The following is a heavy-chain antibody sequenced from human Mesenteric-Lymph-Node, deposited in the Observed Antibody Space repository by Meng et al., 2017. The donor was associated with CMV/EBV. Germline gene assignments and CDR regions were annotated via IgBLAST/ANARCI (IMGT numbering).Heavy chain of an antibody. CDR2: ISSSSSYI. D-gene: IGHD6-6*01. Sequence: GESLKISCAASGFTFSSYSMNWARQAPGKGLEWVSSISSSSSYIYYADSVKGRFTISRDNAKNSLYLQMNSLRAEDTAVYYCARDGYSSSRSFDYWGQGTLVTVSS. CDR3: ARDGYSSSRSFDY. CDR1: GFTFSSYS. V-gene: IGHV3-21*01. J-gene: IGHJ4*02.